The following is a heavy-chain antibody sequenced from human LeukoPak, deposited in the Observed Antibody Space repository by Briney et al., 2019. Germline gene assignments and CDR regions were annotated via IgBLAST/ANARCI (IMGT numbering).Heavy chain of an antibody. Sequence: GGSLRLSCAASGFTFSSYAMSWVRQAPGKGLEWVSVISGSGGSTYYADSVKGRFTISRDNSKNTLYLQMNSLRAEDTAVYYCARDGVESSGWFKSYYYYGMDVWGQGTTVTVSS. CDR1: GFTFSSYA. D-gene: IGHD6-19*01. V-gene: IGHV3-23*01. CDR2: ISGSGGST. J-gene: IGHJ6*02. CDR3: ARDGVESSGWFKSYYYYGMDV.